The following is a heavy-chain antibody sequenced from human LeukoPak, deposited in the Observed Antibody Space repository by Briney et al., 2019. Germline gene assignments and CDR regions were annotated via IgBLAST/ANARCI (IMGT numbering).Heavy chain of an antibody. D-gene: IGHD5-24*01. Sequence: GASVKVSCKASGGTFSSYAISWVRQAPGQGLEWMGGIIPIFGTANCAQKSQGRVTITADESTSTAYMELSSLRSEDTAVYYCARGQTRDGYNDYFQHWGQGTLVTVSS. CDR2: IIPIFGTA. CDR1: GGTFSSYA. V-gene: IGHV1-69*13. CDR3: ARGQTRDGYNDYFQH. J-gene: IGHJ1*01.